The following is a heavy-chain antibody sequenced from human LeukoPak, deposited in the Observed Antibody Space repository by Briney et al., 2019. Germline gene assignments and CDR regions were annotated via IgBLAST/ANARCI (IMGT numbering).Heavy chain of an antibody. CDR1: GGSISSHY. J-gene: IGHJ5*02. CDR3: AREKESDYDFWSGLRWFDP. V-gene: IGHV4-59*11. Sequence: SETLSLTCTVSGGSISSHYWSWIRQPPGKGLEWNGHIYYSGSTNYNPSLKSRVTISVDTSKNQFSLKLSSVTAADTAVYYCAREKESDYDFWSGLRWFDPWGQGTLVTVSS. D-gene: IGHD3-3*01. CDR2: IYYSGST.